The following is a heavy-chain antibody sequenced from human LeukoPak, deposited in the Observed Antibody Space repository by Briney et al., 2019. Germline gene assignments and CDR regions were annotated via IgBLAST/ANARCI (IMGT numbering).Heavy chain of an antibody. J-gene: IGHJ4*02. V-gene: IGHV1-69*13. CDR1: GGTFSSYA. D-gene: IGHD6-19*01. CDR3: ARHSGWYVFDY. Sequence: AASVKVSSKASGGTFSSYAISWVRQAPGQGLEWMGGIIPIFGTANYAQKFQGRVTITADESTSTAYMELSSLRSEDTAVYYCARHSGWYVFDYWGQGTLVTVSS. CDR2: IIPIFGTA.